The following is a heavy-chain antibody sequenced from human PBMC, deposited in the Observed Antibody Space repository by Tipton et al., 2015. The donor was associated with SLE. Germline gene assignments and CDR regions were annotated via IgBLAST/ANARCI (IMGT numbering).Heavy chain of an antibody. D-gene: IGHD3-22*01. CDR3: ARDDYSGYDY. Sequence: TLSLTCAVYGGSISSSSSYYWAWIRQPPGKGLEWIGSIYHSGSTYYNPSLKSRVTISVDTSKNQFSLKLSSVTAADTAVYYCARDDYSGYDYWGQGTLVTVSS. CDR2: IYHSGST. CDR1: GGSISSSSSYY. J-gene: IGHJ4*02. V-gene: IGHV4-39*07.